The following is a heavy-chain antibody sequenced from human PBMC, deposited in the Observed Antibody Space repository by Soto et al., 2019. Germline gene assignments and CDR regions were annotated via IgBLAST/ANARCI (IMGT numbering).Heavy chain of an antibody. CDR1: GFDFTYYA. V-gene: IGHV3-30*18. CDR3: AKDEGVGGTLGLFDY. Sequence: HVQLVESGGGAVQPGESLRPSCVASGFDFTYYAMHWVRQAPGKGLESVAVMSSDGSKIHHTDSVKGRFTISRDNSKNTLYLQMNSLRKEDTAVYFCAKDEGVGGTLGLFDYWGQGTLVSVSS. J-gene: IGHJ4*02. D-gene: IGHD1-26*01. CDR2: MSSDGSKI.